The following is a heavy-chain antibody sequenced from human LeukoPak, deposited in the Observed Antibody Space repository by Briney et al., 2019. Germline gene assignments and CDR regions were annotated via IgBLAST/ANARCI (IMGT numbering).Heavy chain of an antibody. Sequence: GGSLRLSCAASGFTFSNYWMSWVRQTPGKGLEWVANIKEDGSDKYYVDSLKGRFTISRDNAKNSLCLQMNSLRAEDTAVYYCAKDCTRQAYWGQGTLVTVSS. CDR2: IKEDGSDK. CDR1: GFTFSNYW. CDR3: AKDCTRQAY. J-gene: IGHJ4*02. D-gene: IGHD2-8*01. V-gene: IGHV3-7*03.